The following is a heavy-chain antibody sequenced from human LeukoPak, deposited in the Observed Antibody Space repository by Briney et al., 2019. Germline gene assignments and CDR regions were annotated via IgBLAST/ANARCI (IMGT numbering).Heavy chain of an antibody. Sequence: PGGSLRLSCAASGFTFSSYAMSWVRRAPGKGLSGVSAIGGSGGTYHADSVKGRFTISRDISKNTLYLQMNSLRAEDTAVYYCAKESGSYAKPFDYWGQGTLVTVSS. V-gene: IGHV3-23*01. CDR3: AKESGSYAKPFDY. D-gene: IGHD3-16*01. J-gene: IGHJ4*02. CDR1: GFTFSSYA. CDR2: IGGSGGT.